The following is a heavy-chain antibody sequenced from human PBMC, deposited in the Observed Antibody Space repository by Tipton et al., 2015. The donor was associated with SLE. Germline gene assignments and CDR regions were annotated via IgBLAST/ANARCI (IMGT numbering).Heavy chain of an antibody. CDR2: MNSDGSNV. CDR1: GFTLSDYY. V-gene: IGHV3-74*01. Sequence: SLRLSCAASGFTLSDYYMTWVRQVPGKGLVWLSRMNSDGSNVFYADSVMGRFTISRDNAKNTVYLQMNSLRAEDSALYYCVREGDTAFDYWGQGTLVSVSS. J-gene: IGHJ4*02. CDR3: VREGDTAFDY. D-gene: IGHD5-18*01.